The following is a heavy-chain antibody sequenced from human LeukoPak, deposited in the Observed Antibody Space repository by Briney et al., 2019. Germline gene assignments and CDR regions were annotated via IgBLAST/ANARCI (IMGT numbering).Heavy chain of an antibody. V-gene: IGHV3-30-3*01. CDR3: ARVFRDSSGYIDY. CDR1: GFTFSNYA. Sequence: GGSLRLSCAASGFTFSNYAMHWVRQAPGKGLEWVAIISYDGNDKYYTDSVKGRFTISRDKSKNTLYLQMNSLRAEDTAVYYCARVFRDSSGYIDYWGQGTLVTVSS. J-gene: IGHJ4*02. CDR2: ISYDGNDK. D-gene: IGHD3-22*01.